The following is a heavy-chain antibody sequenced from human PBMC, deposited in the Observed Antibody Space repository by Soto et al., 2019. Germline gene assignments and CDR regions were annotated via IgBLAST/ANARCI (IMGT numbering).Heavy chain of an antibody. CDR2: IYYSGST. Sequence: PSETLSLTCTVSGGSISSYYWSWIRQPPGKGLEWIGYIYYSGSTNYNPSLKSRVTISVDTSKNQFSPKLSSVTAADTAVYYCATLIEAADWGWFDPWGQGTLVTV. CDR3: ATLIEAADWGWFDP. V-gene: IGHV4-59*01. J-gene: IGHJ5*02. CDR1: GGSISSYY. D-gene: IGHD6-13*01.